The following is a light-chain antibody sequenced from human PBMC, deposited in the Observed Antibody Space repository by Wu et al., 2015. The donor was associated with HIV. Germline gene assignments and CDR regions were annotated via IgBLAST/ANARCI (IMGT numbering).Light chain of an antibody. Sequence: EIVLTQSPGTLSLSPGERATLSCRASQSVSSNLAWYQQKPGQAPRLLIYGASTRATGVPARFSGSGSETEFTLTISSLQSEDSAVYYCQQSRAFGGGTKVEIK. CDR3: QQSRA. CDR2: GAS. J-gene: IGKJ4*01. V-gene: IGKV3-15*01. CDR1: QSVSSN.